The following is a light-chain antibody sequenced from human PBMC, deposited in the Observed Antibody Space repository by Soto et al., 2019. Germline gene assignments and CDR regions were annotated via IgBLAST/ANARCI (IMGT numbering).Light chain of an antibody. V-gene: IGKV3-15*01. J-gene: IGKJ4*01. CDR1: HSVSSR. CDR2: GAS. Sequence: EIGVTQSPATLSVSPVERATLSCRASHSVSSRLAWYQQKPGQAPRLLIYGASTRATGLPARFSGSGSGTEFTLTISSLQSEDFAVYYCQHYTNWPLTFGGGTKVEIK. CDR3: QHYTNWPLT.